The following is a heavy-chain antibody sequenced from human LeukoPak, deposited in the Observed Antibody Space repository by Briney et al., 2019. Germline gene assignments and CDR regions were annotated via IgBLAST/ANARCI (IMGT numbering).Heavy chain of an antibody. CDR1: GFTFSYW. Sequence: GGSLRLSCAASGFTFSYWLHWVRQAPGKGLVWASRIKDDERSTNYADSVKGRFTISRDNAKNTVYLEMNSLRAEDTAVYYCVRGQLWSYYHDYWGQGTLVTVSS. J-gene: IGHJ4*02. CDR3: VRGQLWSYYHDY. D-gene: IGHD5-18*01. CDR2: IKDDERST. V-gene: IGHV3-74*01.